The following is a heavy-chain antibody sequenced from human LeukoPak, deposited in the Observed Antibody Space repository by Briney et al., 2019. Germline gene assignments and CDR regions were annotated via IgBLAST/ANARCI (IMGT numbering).Heavy chain of an antibody. Sequence: ASVKVSCKASGYTFTSYYMHWVRQAPGQGLEWMGIINPSGGSTSYARKFQGRVTMTRDTSTSTVYTELSSLRSEDTAVYYCARDVSSQGIDYWGQETLVTVSS. V-gene: IGHV1-46*01. CDR1: GYTFTSYY. CDR3: ARDVSSQGIDY. D-gene: IGHD2-8*01. CDR2: INPSGGST. J-gene: IGHJ4*02.